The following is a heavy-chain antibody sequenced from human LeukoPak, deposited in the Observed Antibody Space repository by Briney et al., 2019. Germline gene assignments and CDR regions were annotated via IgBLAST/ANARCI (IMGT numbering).Heavy chain of an antibody. CDR2: IYSGGST. J-gene: IGHJ4*02. Sequence: AGGSLRLSCAASGFTFSNAWMSWVRQAPGKGLEWVSVIYSGGSTYYADSVKGRFTISRDNSKNTLYLQMNSLRAEDTAVYYCARDRARGEFDYWGQGTLVTVSS. V-gene: IGHV3-53*01. CDR1: GFTFSNAW. CDR3: ARDRARGEFDY. D-gene: IGHD3-16*01.